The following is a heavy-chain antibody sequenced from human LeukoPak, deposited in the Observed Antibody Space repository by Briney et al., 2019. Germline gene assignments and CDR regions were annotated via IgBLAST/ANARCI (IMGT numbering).Heavy chain of an antibody. D-gene: IGHD6-19*01. CDR3: VPGGQWLVPYFGY. CDR1: GFTFSSYA. J-gene: IGHJ4*02. V-gene: IGHV3-23*01. CDR2: ISGSGGST. Sequence: GGSLRLSCAASGFTFSSYAMSWVRQAPGKGLEWVSAISGSGGSTYYADSVKGRFTISRDNSKNTLYLQMNSLRAEDTAVYYCVPGGQWLVPYFGYWGQGTLVTVSS.